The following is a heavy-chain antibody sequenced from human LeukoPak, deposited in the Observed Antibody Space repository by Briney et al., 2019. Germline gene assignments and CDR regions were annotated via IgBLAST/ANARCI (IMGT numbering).Heavy chain of an antibody. CDR3: ANGYSSSWYMFNY. J-gene: IGHJ4*02. V-gene: IGHV3-30*18. D-gene: IGHD6-13*01. CDR2: ISYDGSNK. Sequence: PGGSLRLSCAASGFTFSSYGMHGVRQAPGKGLEWVAVISYDGSNKYYADSVKGRFTISRDNSKNTLYLQMNSLRAEDTAVYYCANGYSSSWYMFNYWGQGTLVTVSS. CDR1: GFTFSSYG.